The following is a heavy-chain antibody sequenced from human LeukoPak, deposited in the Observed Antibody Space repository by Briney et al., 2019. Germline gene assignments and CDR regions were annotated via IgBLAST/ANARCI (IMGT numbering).Heavy chain of an antibody. CDR1: GYTFTSNY. CDR3: ARALLPLQMATIGNY. V-gene: IGHV1-46*01. CDR2: ISPSGGST. J-gene: IGHJ4*02. D-gene: IGHD5-24*01. Sequence: ASVKVSCKAFGYTFTSNYMHWVRQAPGQGPEWMGVISPSGGSTTYAQKFQGRVTITADESTSTAYMELSSLRSEDTAVYYCARALLPLQMATIGNYWGQGTLVTVSS.